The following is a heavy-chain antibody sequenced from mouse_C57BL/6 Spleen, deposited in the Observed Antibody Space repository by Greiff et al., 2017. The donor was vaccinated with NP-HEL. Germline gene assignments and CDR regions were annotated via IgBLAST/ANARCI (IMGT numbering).Heavy chain of an antibody. Sequence: QVQLQQSGAELVRPGTSVKVSCKASGYAFTNYLIEWVKQRPGQGLEWIGVINPGSGGTNYNEKFKGKATLTADKSSSTAYMQLSSLTSEDSAVYFCAIVATGFDYWGQGTTLTVSS. CDR3: AIVATGFDY. D-gene: IGHD1-1*01. J-gene: IGHJ2*01. CDR2: INPGSGGT. V-gene: IGHV1-54*01. CDR1: GYAFTNYL.